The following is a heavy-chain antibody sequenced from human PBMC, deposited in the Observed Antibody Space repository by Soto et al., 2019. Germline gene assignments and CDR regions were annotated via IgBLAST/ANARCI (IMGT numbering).Heavy chain of an antibody. J-gene: IGHJ6*02. Sequence: SVKVSCKASEGTFSSYGISWVRQAPGQGLEWMGGIIPILGTPNYAQKFQGRVTITADESTSTAYMELSSLRSEDTAVYYCARVRYCSGNSCSYYYGMDVWGQGITVTVSS. D-gene: IGHD2-15*01. V-gene: IGHV1-69*13. CDR3: ARVRYCSGNSCSYYYGMDV. CDR2: IIPILGTP. CDR1: EGTFSSYG.